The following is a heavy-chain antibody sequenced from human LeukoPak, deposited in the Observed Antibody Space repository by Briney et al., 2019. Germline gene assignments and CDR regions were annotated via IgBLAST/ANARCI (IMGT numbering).Heavy chain of an antibody. D-gene: IGHD2-15*01. CDR3: AKRGVVIRVILVGFHKEAYYFDS. CDR1: GITLSNYG. J-gene: IGHJ4*02. Sequence: HPGGSLRLSCAVSGITLSNYGVSWIRQAPGKGLEWVAGISDSGRSTNYADSVKGRFTISRDNPKNTLYLQMNSLRAEDTAAYFCAKRGVVIRVILVGFHKEAYYFDSWGQGALVTVSS. CDR2: ISDSGRST. V-gene: IGHV3-23*01.